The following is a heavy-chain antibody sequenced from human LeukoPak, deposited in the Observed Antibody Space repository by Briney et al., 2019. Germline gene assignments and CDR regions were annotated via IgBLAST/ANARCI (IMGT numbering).Heavy chain of an antibody. CDR2: IYQSGST. V-gene: IGHV4-30-2*01. J-gene: IGHJ6*02. CDR1: GGSISSGAYY. D-gene: IGHD6-19*01. CDR3: ARGLSEQWLGYYYYGMDV. Sequence: PSETLSLTCTVSGGSISSGAYYWSWIRQPPGQGLECIGYIYQSGSTNYNPSLKSRVTISVDKSKNQFSLKLSSVTAADTAVYYCARGLSEQWLGYYYYGMDVWGQGTTVTVSS.